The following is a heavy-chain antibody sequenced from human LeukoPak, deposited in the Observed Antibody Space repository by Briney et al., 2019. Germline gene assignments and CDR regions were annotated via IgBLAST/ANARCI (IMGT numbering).Heavy chain of an antibody. V-gene: IGHV5-51*01. J-gene: IGHJ4*02. Sequence: GESLKISCKGSGYSFTSYRIGWVRQMPGKGLEWMGIMYPGDSDTRYSPSFQGQVTISVDKSISTAYLQWSSLKASDTAMYYCGRHLYGGNSAIDCWGQGTLVTVSS. CDR2: MYPGDSDT. D-gene: IGHD4-23*01. CDR3: GRHLYGGNSAIDC. CDR1: GYSFTSYR.